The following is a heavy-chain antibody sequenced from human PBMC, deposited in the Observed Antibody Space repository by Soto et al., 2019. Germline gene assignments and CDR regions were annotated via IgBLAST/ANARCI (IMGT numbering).Heavy chain of an antibody. CDR1: GGSSSGYY. Sequence: SETLSLTCSVAGGSSSGYYGSWIRQPPGKGLEWIGYIYYSGSTNYNPSLKSRVTISVDTSKNQFSLKLSSVTAADTAVYYCARGRGYSRYYFDYWGQGTLVTVSS. J-gene: IGHJ4*02. CDR2: IYYSGST. D-gene: IGHD6-13*01. CDR3: ARGRGYSRYYFDY. V-gene: IGHV4-59*12.